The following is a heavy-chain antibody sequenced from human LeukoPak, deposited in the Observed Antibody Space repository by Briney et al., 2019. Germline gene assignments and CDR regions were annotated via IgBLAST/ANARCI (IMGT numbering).Heavy chain of an antibody. CDR2: ISSSSYI. J-gene: IGHJ3*02. CDR3: ARVHWGLSDAFDI. D-gene: IGHD7-27*01. CDR1: GFTFSSYS. V-gene: IGHV3-21*01. Sequence: GGSLRLSCAASGFTFSSYSMNWVRQAPGKGLEWVSSISSSSYIYYADSVKGRFTISRDNAKNSLYLQMNSLRAEDTAVYYCARVHWGLSDAFDIWGQGTMVTVSS.